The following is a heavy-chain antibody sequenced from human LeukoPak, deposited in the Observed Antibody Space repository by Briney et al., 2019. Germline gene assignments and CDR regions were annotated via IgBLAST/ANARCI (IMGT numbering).Heavy chain of an antibody. CDR2: INKDGSEK. CDR1: GFTFSSYW. J-gene: IGHJ4*02. Sequence: PGGSLRHSCVASGFTFSSYWMSWVRQAPGKGLEWVANINKDGSEKYYLDSVKGRFTISRDNAMDSLYLQMNSLRAEDTAVYYCARRYCSGGSCYSVDYWGQGTLVTVSS. D-gene: IGHD2-15*01. V-gene: IGHV3-7*01. CDR3: ARRYCSGGSCYSVDY.